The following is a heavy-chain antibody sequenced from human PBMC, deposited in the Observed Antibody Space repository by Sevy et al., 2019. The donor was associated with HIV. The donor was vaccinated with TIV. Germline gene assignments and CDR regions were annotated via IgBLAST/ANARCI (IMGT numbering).Heavy chain of an antibody. CDR3: ARDGGGDKPFDY. V-gene: IGHV4-59*01. CDR2: IYYSGST. CDR1: GGSISSYY. Sequence: SETLSLTCTVSGGSISSYYWSWIRQPPGKGLEWIGYIYYSGSTNYNPSLKSRVTISVDTSKNQFSLKLSSVTAADTAVYYCARDGGGDKPFDYWGQGTLVTVSS. J-gene: IGHJ4*02. D-gene: IGHD2-21*01.